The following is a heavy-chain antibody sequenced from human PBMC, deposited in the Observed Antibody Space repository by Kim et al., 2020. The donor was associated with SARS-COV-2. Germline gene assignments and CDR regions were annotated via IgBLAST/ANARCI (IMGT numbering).Heavy chain of an antibody. CDR1: GFTFSNAW. J-gene: IGHJ6*02. Sequence: GGSLRLSCAASGFTFSNAWMSWVRQAPGKGLEWVGRIKSKTDGGTTDYAAPVKGRFTISRDDSKNTLYLQMNSLKTEDTAVYYCTTGEVGGYCSSTSCHPTGYYYYGMDVWGQGTTVTVSS. V-gene: IGHV3-15*01. CDR2: IKSKTDGGTT. D-gene: IGHD2-2*01. CDR3: TTGEVGGYCSSTSCHPTGYYYYGMDV.